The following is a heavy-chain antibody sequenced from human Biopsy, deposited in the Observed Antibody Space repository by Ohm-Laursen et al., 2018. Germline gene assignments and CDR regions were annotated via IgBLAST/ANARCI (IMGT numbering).Heavy chain of an antibody. J-gene: IGHJ1*01. D-gene: IGHD4-23*01. Sequence: GTLSLTCTVSGGSFTGHYWTWIRQPPGKGLEWIGHISHTGYTSYKSSLKSRVTISLDTSRKHFSLRLTSLAAADTAVYYCARGSNGYGGLYFPHWGQGTLVTVSP. CDR1: GGSFTGHY. CDR3: ARGSNGYGGLYFPH. CDR2: ISHTGYT. V-gene: IGHV4-59*11.